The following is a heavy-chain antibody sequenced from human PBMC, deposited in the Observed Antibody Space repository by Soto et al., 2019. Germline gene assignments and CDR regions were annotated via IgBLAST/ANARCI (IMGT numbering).Heavy chain of an antibody. Sequence: ASVKVSCKASGYTFTSYYMHWVRQAPGQGLEWMGIINPSGGSTSYAQKFQGRVTMTRDTSTSTVYMELSSLRSEDTAVYYCAREDCSGGSCYPVAPYFDYWGQGTLVTVPQ. CDR3: AREDCSGGSCYPVAPYFDY. CDR2: INPSGGST. CDR1: GYTFTSYY. V-gene: IGHV1-46*01. D-gene: IGHD2-15*01. J-gene: IGHJ4*02.